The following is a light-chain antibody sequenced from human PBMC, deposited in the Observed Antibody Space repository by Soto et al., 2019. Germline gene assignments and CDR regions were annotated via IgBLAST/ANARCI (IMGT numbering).Light chain of an antibody. CDR3: QQYNNWPRVT. CDR2: GAS. CDR1: QSVSSN. Sequence: EIVMTQSPATLSVSPGERATLSCRASQSVSSNLAWYQQKPDQAPSLLIYGASTRATGIPARFSGSGSGTEFTLTISSLQSEDFAVYYCQQYNNWPRVTFGRGNKVDIK. J-gene: IGKJ3*01. V-gene: IGKV3-15*01.